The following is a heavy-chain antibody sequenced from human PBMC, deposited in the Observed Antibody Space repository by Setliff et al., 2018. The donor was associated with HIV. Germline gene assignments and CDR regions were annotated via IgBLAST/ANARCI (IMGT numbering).Heavy chain of an antibody. CDR3: ARAYSGYDGDWFDP. V-gene: IGHV4-59*01. D-gene: IGHD5-12*01. J-gene: IGHJ5*02. Sequence: SETLSLTCTVSGGSISSYYWSWIRQPPGKRLEWIGFIYYSGSTNYNPSLKSRVTLSVDTSKNQFSLKLSSVTAADTAVYYCARAYSGYDGDWFDPWGQGTLVTVSS. CDR1: GGSISSYY. CDR2: IYYSGST.